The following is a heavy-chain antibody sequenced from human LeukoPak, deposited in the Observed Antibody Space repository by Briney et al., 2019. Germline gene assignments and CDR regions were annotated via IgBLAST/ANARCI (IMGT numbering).Heavy chain of an antibody. D-gene: IGHD6-13*01. Sequence: GGSLRLSCAASGFTFDDYAMHWVRQAPGKGLEWVSGISWNSGSIGYADSVKGRFTISRDNAKNSVYLQMNSLRVEDTALYYCAEGVSWNCFDPWGQGTLVTVSS. V-gene: IGHV3-9*01. J-gene: IGHJ5*02. CDR2: ISWNSGSI. CDR3: AEGVSWNCFDP. CDR1: GFTFDDYA.